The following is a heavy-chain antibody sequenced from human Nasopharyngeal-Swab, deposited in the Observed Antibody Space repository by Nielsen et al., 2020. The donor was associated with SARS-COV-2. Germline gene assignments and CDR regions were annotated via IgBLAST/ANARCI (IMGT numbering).Heavy chain of an antibody. CDR1: GFTFSSYG. Sequence: GASLKISCAASGFTFSSYGMSWVRQAPGKGLEWVSAISGSGDNTYYADSVKGRFTISRDNSKNTLYLQMNSLRVEDTAVYYCATNSSSWGGFDYWGQGTRVTVSS. CDR3: ATNSSSWGGFDY. J-gene: IGHJ4*02. D-gene: IGHD6-13*01. V-gene: IGHV3-23*01. CDR2: ISGSGDNT.